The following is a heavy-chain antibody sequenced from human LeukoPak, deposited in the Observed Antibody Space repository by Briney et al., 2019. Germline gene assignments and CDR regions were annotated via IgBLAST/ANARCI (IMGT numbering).Heavy chain of an antibody. V-gene: IGHV4-59*11. D-gene: IGHD4-17*01. CDR1: TDSISSHY. CDR2: ISYIGST. J-gene: IGHJ3*02. CDR3: ARDLITVTKGFDI. Sequence: PSETLSLTCAVSTDSISSHYWSWIRQPPGKGLEWIGYISYIGSTNYNPPLKSRVTISIDTSKNQFSLKLRSVTAADTAVYYCARDLITVTKGFDIWGQGTMVSVSS.